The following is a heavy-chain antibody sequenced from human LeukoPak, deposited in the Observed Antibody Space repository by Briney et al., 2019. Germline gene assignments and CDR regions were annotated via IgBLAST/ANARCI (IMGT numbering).Heavy chain of an antibody. J-gene: IGHJ4*02. V-gene: IGHV4-59*08. D-gene: IGHD3-22*01. CDR1: GGSISSYY. CDR2: IYYSGST. CDR3: ARFLDDSSGYSFDY. Sequence: PSETLSLTCTVSGGSISSYYWNWIRQPPGKGLEWIGYIYYSGSTNYNPSLKSRVTISVDTSKNQFSLKLSSVTAADTAVYYCARFLDDSSGYSFDYWGQGTLVTVSS.